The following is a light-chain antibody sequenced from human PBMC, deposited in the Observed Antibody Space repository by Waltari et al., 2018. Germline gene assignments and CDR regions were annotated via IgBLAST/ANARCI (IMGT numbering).Light chain of an antibody. CDR3: ALYMGSGIWV. V-gene: IGLV8-61*01. Sequence: QTVVTQEPSLSVSPGGPVTLTCALSSGSLSTTSYATWYQQTPGQAPRSLVYKANARSAGVPDRFSGSILGNTAARTITGAQADDESDYYCALYMGSGIWVFGGGTRLTVL. CDR2: KAN. J-gene: IGLJ3*02. CDR1: SGSLSTTSY.